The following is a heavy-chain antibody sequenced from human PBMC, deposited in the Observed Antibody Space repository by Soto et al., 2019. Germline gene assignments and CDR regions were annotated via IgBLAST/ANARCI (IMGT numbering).Heavy chain of an antibody. V-gene: IGHV3-33*01. Sequence: GGSLGLSCAASGFTFSSYGMHWVRQAPGKGLEWVAVIWYDGSNKYYADSVKGRFTISRDNSKNTLYLQMNSLRAEDTAVYYCARGWSFYDSSGYYSANDAFDIWRQGTMVTVSS. CDR3: ARGWSFYDSSGYYSANDAFDI. CDR1: GFTFSSYG. CDR2: IWYDGSNK. J-gene: IGHJ3*02. D-gene: IGHD3-22*01.